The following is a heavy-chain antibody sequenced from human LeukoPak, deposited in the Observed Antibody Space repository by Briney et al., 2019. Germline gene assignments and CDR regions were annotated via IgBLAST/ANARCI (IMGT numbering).Heavy chain of an antibody. V-gene: IGHV3-23*01. J-gene: IGHJ4*02. D-gene: IGHD4-17*01. CDR3: AKSLSGPYGPPFEY. CDR1: GFTFSSYA. CDR2: ISGGGVST. Sequence: GGSLRLSCAASGFTFSSYAMNWVRQATGKGLGWVSTISGGGVSTFYADSVKGRFTISRDNSKNTLYLQMNSLRAEDTAIYYCAKSLSGPYGPPFEYWGPGTLVTVSS.